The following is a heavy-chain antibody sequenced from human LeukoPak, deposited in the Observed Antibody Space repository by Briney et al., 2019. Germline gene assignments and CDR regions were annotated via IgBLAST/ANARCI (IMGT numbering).Heavy chain of an antibody. Sequence: ASVKVSCKASGYTFTSYGISWVRQAPGQGLEWMGWISAYNGNTNYAQKLQGRVTMTTDTSTSTAYMELRSLRSDDTAVYYCARDEGYCSSTSCLHYYYYYYMDVWGKGTTVTVSS. V-gene: IGHV1-18*01. CDR3: ARDEGYCSSTSCLHYYYYYYMDV. D-gene: IGHD2-2*01. CDR2: ISAYNGNT. CDR1: GYTFTSYG. J-gene: IGHJ6*03.